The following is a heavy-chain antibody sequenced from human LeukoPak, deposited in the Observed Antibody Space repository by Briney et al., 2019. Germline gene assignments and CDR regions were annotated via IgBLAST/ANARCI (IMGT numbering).Heavy chain of an antibody. V-gene: IGHV3-73*01. Sequence: GGSLKLSCAASGFTFSGSAIHWVRQASGKGLEWVGRIRSKANSYATAYAASVKGRFTISRDDSKNTAYLQMNSLKTEDTAVYYCTRHEYNWNYYYYMDVWGKGTTVTVSS. CDR1: GFTFSGSA. D-gene: IGHD1-1*01. J-gene: IGHJ6*03. CDR3: TRHEYNWNYYYYMDV. CDR2: IRSKANSYAT.